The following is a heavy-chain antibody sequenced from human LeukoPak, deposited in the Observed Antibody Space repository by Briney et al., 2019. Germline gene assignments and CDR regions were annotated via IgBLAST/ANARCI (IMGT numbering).Heavy chain of an antibody. D-gene: IGHD5-12*01. CDR1: GGSISSGAYY. J-gene: IGHJ4*02. Sequence: TLSLTFTVSGGSISSGAYYWSWIRQHPGKGLEWIGYIYYSGSTYYNPSLKSRVTISIDTSTNQFSLKLSPVTAADTAVYYCAREVATRGYFDYWGQGTLVTVSS. CDR2: IYYSGST. CDR3: AREVATRGYFDY. V-gene: IGHV4-31*03.